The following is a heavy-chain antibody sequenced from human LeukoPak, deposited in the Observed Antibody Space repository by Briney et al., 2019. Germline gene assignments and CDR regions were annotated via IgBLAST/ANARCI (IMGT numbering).Heavy chain of an antibody. CDR3: AKDRSIGTYYTFDH. D-gene: IGHD1-26*01. V-gene: IGHV3-23*01. Sequence: PGGSLRLSCAASGFTFSDYAMTWVRQAPGKGLEWVATISDSGVMTYYADSVKGRFTVSGDNSKNTLYLQMSSLTAADTAVYYCAKDRSIGTYYTFDHWGQGTLVTVSS. J-gene: IGHJ4*02. CDR1: GFTFSDYA. CDR2: ISDSGVMT.